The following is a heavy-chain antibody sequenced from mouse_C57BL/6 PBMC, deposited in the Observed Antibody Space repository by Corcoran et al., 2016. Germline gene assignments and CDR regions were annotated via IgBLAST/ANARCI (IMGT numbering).Heavy chain of an antibody. Sequence: QIQLVQSGPELKKPGETVKISCKASGYTFTTYGMSWVNQAPGKGLKWMGWINTYSGVPTYADDFKGRFAFSLETSASTAYLQINNLKNEDTATYFCARYYYGSSYWYFDVWGTGTTVTVSS. J-gene: IGHJ1*03. CDR3: ARYYYGSSYWYFDV. D-gene: IGHD1-1*01. CDR2: INTYSGVP. V-gene: IGHV9-3*01. CDR1: GYTFTTYG.